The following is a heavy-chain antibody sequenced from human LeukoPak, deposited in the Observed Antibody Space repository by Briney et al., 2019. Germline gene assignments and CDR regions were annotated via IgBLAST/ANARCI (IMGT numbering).Heavy chain of an antibody. CDR2: ITSSPTYI. CDR1: GFSFSTYS. D-gene: IGHD6-19*01. V-gene: IGHV3-21*01. J-gene: IGHJ4*02. CDR3: ARGGSLGY. Sequence: GGSLRLSCAASGFSFSTYSMNWVRQAPGKGLEWVSSITSSPTYIYYADSVKGRFTISRDNAKSTLYLQMNSLRVEDTAVYYCARGGSLGYWGQGTLVTVSP.